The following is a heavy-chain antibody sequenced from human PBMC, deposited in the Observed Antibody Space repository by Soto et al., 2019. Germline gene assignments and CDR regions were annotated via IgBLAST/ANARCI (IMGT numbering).Heavy chain of an antibody. CDR2: IIPIFGTA. V-gene: IGHV1-69*06. D-gene: IGHD6-13*01. J-gene: IGHJ6*02. Sequence: ASVKVSCKASGGTFSSYAISWVRQAPGQGLEWMGGIIPIFGTANYAQKFQGRVTITADKSTSTAYMELSSLRSEDTAVYYCARGYSSSWPHSYYYYGMDVWGQGTTVTVSS. CDR1: GGTFSSYA. CDR3: ARGYSSSWPHSYYYYGMDV.